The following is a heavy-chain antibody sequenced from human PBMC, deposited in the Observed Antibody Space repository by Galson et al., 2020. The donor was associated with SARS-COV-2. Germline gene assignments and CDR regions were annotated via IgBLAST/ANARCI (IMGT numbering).Heavy chain of an antibody. Sequence: NSGGSLRLSCAASGFTFSDYYMSWIRQAPGKGLEWVSYISSSGSTIYYADSVKGRFTISRDNAKNSLYLQMNSLRAEDTAVYYCAQMHFWSGYYFDYWGQGTLVTVSS. D-gene: IGHD3-3*02. CDR3: AQMHFWSGYYFDY. CDR2: ISSSGSTI. V-gene: IGHV3-11*01. J-gene: IGHJ4*02. CDR1: GFTFSDYY.